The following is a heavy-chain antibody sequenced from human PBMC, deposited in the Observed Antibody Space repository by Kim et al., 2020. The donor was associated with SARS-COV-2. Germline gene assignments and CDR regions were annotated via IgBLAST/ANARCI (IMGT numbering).Heavy chain of an antibody. Sequence: GGSLRLSCAASGFTFSSYAMSWVRQAPGKGLEWVSVIYSGGSSTYYADSVKGRFTISRDNSKNTLYLQMNSLRAEDTAVYYCAKDHNYYDSSGQLGYWGQGTLVTVSS. CDR2: IYSGGSST. CDR3: AKDHNYYDSSGQLGY. D-gene: IGHD3-22*01. V-gene: IGHV3-23*03. J-gene: IGHJ4*02. CDR1: GFTFSSYA.